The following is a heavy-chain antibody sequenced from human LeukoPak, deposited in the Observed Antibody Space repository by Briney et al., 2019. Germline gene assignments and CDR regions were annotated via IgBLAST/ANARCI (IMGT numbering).Heavy chain of an antibody. D-gene: IGHD6-6*01. Sequence: SETLSLTCTVSGGSISTYYWSWVRQPPVKGLEWIGYIYNTGGTNYNPSLESRVTISIDTSKNQFSLKLNSVTAADTAVYYCARGXXSSSSYYGMDVWGQG. CDR2: IYNTGGT. J-gene: IGHJ6*02. CDR3: ARGXXSSSSYYGMDV. V-gene: IGHV4-59*01. CDR1: GGSISTYY.